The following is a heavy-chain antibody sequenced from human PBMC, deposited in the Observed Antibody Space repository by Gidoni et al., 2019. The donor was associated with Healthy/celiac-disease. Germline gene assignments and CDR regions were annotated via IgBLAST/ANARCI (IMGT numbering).Heavy chain of an antibody. CDR2: IHAGNGNT. CDR1: GYTFTSSA. CDR3: ARGHLGWFGELPKEFDY. D-gene: IGHD3-10*01. Sequence: QVQLVQSGAEVKKPGAAVKVSCEASGYTFTSSAMHWVRQAPGQRREWLGWIHAGNGNTKYSQKFQGRVTITRDTSASTAYMELSSLRSEDTAVYYCARGHLGWFGELPKEFDYWGQGTLVTVSS. V-gene: IGHV1-3*01. J-gene: IGHJ4*02.